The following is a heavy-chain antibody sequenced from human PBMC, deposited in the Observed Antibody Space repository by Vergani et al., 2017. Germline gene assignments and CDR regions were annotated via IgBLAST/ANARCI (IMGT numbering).Heavy chain of an antibody. CDR1: GFTFGYYA. J-gene: IGHJ2*01. V-gene: IGHV3-7*01. CDR3: ARDGKRSSGWAMIIWYFDL. CDR2: IKQDGSEK. D-gene: IGHD6-19*01. Sequence: EVQLVESGGDLVQPGRSLRLSCTASGFTFGYYAMDWFRQAPGQGLEWVANIKQDGSEKYYADSVKGRFTISRDNSKNTLYLQMNSLRAEDTAVYYCARDGKRSSGWAMIIWYFDLWGRGTLVTVSS.